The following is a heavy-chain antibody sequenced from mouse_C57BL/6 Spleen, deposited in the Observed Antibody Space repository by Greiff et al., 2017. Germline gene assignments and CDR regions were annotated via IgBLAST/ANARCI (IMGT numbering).Heavy chain of an antibody. V-gene: IGHV1-26*01. CDR2: INPNNGGT. CDR1: GYTFTDYY. CDR3: ARNLASGVFAY. Sequence: EVQLQQSGPELVKPGASVKISCKASGYTFTDYYMNWVKQSHGKSLEWIGDINPNNGGTSYNQKFKGKATLTVAKSSSTAYMELRSLTSEDSAVSYCARNLASGVFAYWGQGTLVTVSA. D-gene: IGHD6-1*01. J-gene: IGHJ3*01.